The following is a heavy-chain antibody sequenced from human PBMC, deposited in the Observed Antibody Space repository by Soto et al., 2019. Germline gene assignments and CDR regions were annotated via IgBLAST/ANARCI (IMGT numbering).Heavy chain of an antibody. D-gene: IGHD2-2*01. CDR2: IIPIFGTA. CDR3: AGIKEYIVVVPSAPPRVDYCMDV. V-gene: IGHV1-69*13. Sequence: GASVKVSCKASGGTFSSYAISWVRQAPGQGLEWMGGIIPIFGTANYAQKFQGRVTITADESTSTAYMELSSLRSEDTAVYYCAGIKEYIVVVPSAPPRVDYCMDVWGQGTMVTVSS. CDR1: GGTFSSYA. J-gene: IGHJ6*02.